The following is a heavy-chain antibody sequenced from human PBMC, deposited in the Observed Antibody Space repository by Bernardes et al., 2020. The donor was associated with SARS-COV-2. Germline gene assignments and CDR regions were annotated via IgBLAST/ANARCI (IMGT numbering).Heavy chain of an antibody. CDR1: GGSISSSSYY. Sequence: SETLSLTCTVSGGSISSSSYYWGWIRQPPGKGLEWIVSIYYSVSTYYNPSLKSRVTISVDTSKNQFSLKLSSVTAADTAVYYCASFLRATPHYDILTGYREIWGQGTLVTVSS. J-gene: IGHJ4*02. CDR3: ASFLRATPHYDILTGYREI. V-gene: IGHV4-39*01. D-gene: IGHD3-9*01. CDR2: IYYSVST.